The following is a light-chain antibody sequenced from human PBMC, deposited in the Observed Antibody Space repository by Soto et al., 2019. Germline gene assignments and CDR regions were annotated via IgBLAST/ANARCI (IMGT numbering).Light chain of an antibody. Sequence: EIVLTQSPGTLSLSPGERATLSCRASQSVGSSYLAWYQQKAGQAPRLLIYDASSRATGIPDRFSGSGSGTEFTLTISSLQPEDFATYYCQQLNSYPLTFGGGTKVDIK. CDR2: DAS. CDR1: QSVGSSY. V-gene: IGKV3D-20*02. J-gene: IGKJ4*01. CDR3: QQLNSYPLT.